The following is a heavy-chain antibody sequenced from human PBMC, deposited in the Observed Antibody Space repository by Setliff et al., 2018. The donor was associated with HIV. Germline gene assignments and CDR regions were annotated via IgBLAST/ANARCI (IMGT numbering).Heavy chain of an antibody. CDR2: IQISGST. D-gene: IGHD1-7*01. CDR3: ARVNGIELSVHYYFMDV. J-gene: IGHJ6*03. V-gene: IGHV4-4*07. Sequence: SETLSLTCTVSADSLDGYYWAWIRQPAGKGLEWIGRIQISGSTDSNPSLMSQVTMSLDASKNQFSLRLISVTPADTGVYYCARVNGIELSVHYYFMDVWGKGTTVTVSS. CDR1: ADSLDGYY.